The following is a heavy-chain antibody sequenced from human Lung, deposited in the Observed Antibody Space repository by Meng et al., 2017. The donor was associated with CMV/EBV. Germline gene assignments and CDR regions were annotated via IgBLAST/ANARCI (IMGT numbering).Heavy chain of an antibody. CDR2: INPNTGDT. D-gene: IGHD1-26*01. V-gene: IGHV1-2*02. J-gene: IGHJ4*02. CDR1: EYTFTEYY. Sequence: EYTFTEYYMQWVRQAPGQGLEWMGWINPNTGDTNYAQKFQGRVTMTRDMSINTVYMELTRLRSDDTAVYYCAKDGGSYLDYYFDYWGQGTLVTVSS. CDR3: AKDGGSYLDYYFDY.